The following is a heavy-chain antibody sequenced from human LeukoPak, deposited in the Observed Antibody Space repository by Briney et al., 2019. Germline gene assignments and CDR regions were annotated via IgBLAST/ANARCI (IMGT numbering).Heavy chain of an antibody. D-gene: IGHD4-17*01. CDR1: GVSFNDYY. V-gene: IGHV4-34*01. CDR2: INHSGYT. Sequence: SETLPLTCAVSGVSFNDYYWSWVRQTPGKGLEWIGEINHSGYTNDSPSLKSRVTISIDTSRKQFSLNLRSVTVADTGIYYCTRMTTGHDYWGQGTLVTVSS. J-gene: IGHJ4*02. CDR3: TRMTTGHDY.